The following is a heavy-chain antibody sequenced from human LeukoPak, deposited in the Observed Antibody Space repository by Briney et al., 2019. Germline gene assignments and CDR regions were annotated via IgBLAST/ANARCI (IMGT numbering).Heavy chain of an antibody. CDR3: ARDLPRLVGARRATDY. CDR2: ISAYNGNT. V-gene: IGHV1-18*01. J-gene: IGHJ4*02. D-gene: IGHD1-26*01. Sequence: ASVKVSXKASGYTFTSYGISWVRQAPGQGLEWMGWISAYNGNTNYAQKLQGRVTMTTDTSTSTAYMELRSLRSDDTAVYYCARDLPRLVGARRATDYWGPGTLVTVSS. CDR1: GYTFTSYG.